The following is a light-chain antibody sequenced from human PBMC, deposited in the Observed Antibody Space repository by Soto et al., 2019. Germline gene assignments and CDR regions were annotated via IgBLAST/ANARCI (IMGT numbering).Light chain of an antibody. CDR3: QQYGSSPPT. V-gene: IGKV3-20*01. Sequence: EIVLTQSPGTLSLSPGEGATLSCRASQSVTGSYLAWYQQKPGQAPRLLIYGASTMATGIPDRFSGSGSGTDFTLTISRPEPEDFAVYCCQQYGSSPPTFGQGTKV. CDR2: GAS. J-gene: IGKJ1*01. CDR1: QSVTGSY.